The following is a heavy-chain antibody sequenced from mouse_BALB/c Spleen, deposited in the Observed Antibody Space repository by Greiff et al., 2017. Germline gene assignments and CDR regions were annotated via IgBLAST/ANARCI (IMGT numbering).Heavy chain of an antibody. V-gene: IGHV1-63*02. Sequence: QVQLQQSGAELVRPGTSVKISCKASGYTFTNYWLGWVKQRPGHGLEWIGDIYPGGGYTNYNEKFKGKATLTADTSSSTAYMQLSSLTSEDSAVYFCARDLTGKAWFAYWGQGTLVTVSA. CDR2: IYPGGGYT. J-gene: IGHJ3*01. D-gene: IGHD4-1*01. CDR1: GYTFTNYW. CDR3: ARDLTGKAWFAY.